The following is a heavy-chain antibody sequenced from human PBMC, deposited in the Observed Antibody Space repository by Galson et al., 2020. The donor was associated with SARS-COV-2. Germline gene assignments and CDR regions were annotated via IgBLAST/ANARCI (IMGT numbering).Heavy chain of an antibody. Sequence: GESLKISCAASGFTFSDFGLSWVRQAPGKGLEWVSAINGGGDRTFYADSVKGRFTISRDNSKNTLFLQMGSLTYDDSAVYYCVKPYDFWSGELAHRDYWGQGTLVTVSS. CDR2: INGGGDRT. CDR3: VKPYDFWSGELAHRDY. D-gene: IGHD3-3*01. J-gene: IGHJ4*02. V-gene: IGHV3-23*01. CDR1: GFTFSDFG.